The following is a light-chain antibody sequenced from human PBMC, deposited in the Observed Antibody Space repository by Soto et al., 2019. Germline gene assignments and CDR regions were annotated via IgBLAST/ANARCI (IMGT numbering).Light chain of an antibody. V-gene: IGLV2-14*01. CDR2: DVS. CDR1: SSDVGGYNY. CDR3: SSYTSSSIVV. Sequence: QSALTQPASVSGSPGQSITISCTATSSDVGGYNYVSWYQQHPGKAPKLMIYDVSNRPSGVSNRFSGSKSGNTASLTISGLQAEDEADYYCSSYTSSSIVVFGGGTKVTVL. J-gene: IGLJ2*01.